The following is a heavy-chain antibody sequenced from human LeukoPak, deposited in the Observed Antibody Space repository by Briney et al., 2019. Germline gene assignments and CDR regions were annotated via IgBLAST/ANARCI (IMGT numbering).Heavy chain of an antibody. D-gene: IGHD5-18*01. V-gene: IGHV3-30*02. CDR3: AKDHKFEGYRYFDY. CDR1: RFSFSSYG. CDR2: IAYDGSKI. J-gene: IGHJ4*02. Sequence: AGGSLRLSCAASRFSFSSYGIHWVRQAPGKGLEWVAVIAYDGSKIYYAESVKGRFTISRDNSRNTLYLQMNSLRAEDTAVYYHAKDHKFEGYRYFDYWGQGTLVTVSS.